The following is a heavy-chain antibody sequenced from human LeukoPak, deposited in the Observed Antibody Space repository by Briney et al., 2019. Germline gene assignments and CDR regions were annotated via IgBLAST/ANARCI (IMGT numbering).Heavy chain of an antibody. Sequence: ASVTVSCKASGFTFTDYYIHWVRQAPGQGLEWMGSIHPKSRGTKYAQKFQGRVTVTRDTSISAAYMELSRLTSDDTAVYYCARDPPAAGSTEFDFWGQGTLVTVSS. CDR2: IHPKSRGT. V-gene: IGHV1-2*02. J-gene: IGHJ4*02. CDR3: ARDPPAAGSTEFDF. D-gene: IGHD6-13*01. CDR1: GFTFTDYY.